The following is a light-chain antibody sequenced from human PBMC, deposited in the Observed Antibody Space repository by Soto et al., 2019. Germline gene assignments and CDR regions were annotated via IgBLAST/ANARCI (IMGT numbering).Light chain of an antibody. Sequence: QSVLTQPPSVSGAPGQRVTISCTGSSSNIGAGYDVHWYQQLPGTAPKLLIYGNSNRPSGVPDRFSGSKSGTSASLAITGRQAEDEADYYCQSYDRSLRVSVFGGGTKLTVL. CDR3: QSYDRSLRVSV. J-gene: IGLJ2*01. CDR2: GNS. CDR1: SSNIGAGYD. V-gene: IGLV1-40*01.